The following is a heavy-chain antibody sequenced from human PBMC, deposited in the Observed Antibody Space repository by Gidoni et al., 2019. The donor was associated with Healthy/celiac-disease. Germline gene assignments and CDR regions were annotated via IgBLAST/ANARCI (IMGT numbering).Heavy chain of an antibody. D-gene: IGHD2-15*01. V-gene: IGHV1-69*01. CDR1: GGTFSSYA. J-gene: IGHJ6*03. CDR2: IIPIFGTA. CDR3: ARDSDIVVVVAATPYYYYYMDV. Sequence: QVQLVQSGAEVKKPGSSVKVSCKASGGTFSSYAISWVRQAPGQGLEWMGGIIPIFGTANYAQKFQGRVTITADESTSTAYMELSSLRSEDTAVYYCARDSDIVVVVAATPYYYYYMDVWGKGTTVTVSS.